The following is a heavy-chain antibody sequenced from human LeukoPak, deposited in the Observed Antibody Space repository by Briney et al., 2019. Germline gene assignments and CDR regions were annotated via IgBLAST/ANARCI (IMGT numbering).Heavy chain of an antibody. CDR2: INPNSGGT. Sequence: ASVKVSGKASGYTFTGYYMHWVRQAPGQGLEWMGWINPNSGGTNYAQKFQGRVTMTRDTSISTAYMELSRLRSDDTAVYYCARESPREAMTTVAHDAFDIWGQGTMVTVSS. CDR1: GYTFTGYY. J-gene: IGHJ3*02. CDR3: ARESPREAMTTVAHDAFDI. D-gene: IGHD4-23*01. V-gene: IGHV1-2*02.